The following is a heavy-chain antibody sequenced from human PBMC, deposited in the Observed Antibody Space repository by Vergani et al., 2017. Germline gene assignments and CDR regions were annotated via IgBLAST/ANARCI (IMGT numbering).Heavy chain of an antibody. V-gene: IGHV3-30*02. Sequence: QVHLVESGGGVVQPGRSLRLSCAASGFTFSNFGMHWIRQAPGKGLEWLAYIGKDGINTRYRDAVKGRFTVSRDNSKDILYLQMDRLRSEDTALYYCAKYWRDSTDGVPDSWGPGTLVIVSS. CDR1: GFTFSNFG. CDR2: IGKDGINT. CDR3: AKYWRDSTDGVPDS. J-gene: IGHJ4*02. D-gene: IGHD2-8*02.